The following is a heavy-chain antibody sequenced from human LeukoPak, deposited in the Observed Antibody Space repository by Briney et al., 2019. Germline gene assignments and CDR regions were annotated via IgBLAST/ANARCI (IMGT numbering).Heavy chain of an antibody. CDR1: GFTFSDYY. J-gene: IGHJ4*02. D-gene: IGHD3-3*01. Sequence: PGGSLRLSCAASGFTFSDYYMSWIRQAPGKGLEWVSYISSSGSTIYYADSVKGRFTISRDNAKNSLYLQMNSLRAEDTAVYYCASVWVESGYYFDYWGQGTLVTVSS. CDR3: ASVWVESGYYFDY. CDR2: ISSSGSTI. V-gene: IGHV3-11*04.